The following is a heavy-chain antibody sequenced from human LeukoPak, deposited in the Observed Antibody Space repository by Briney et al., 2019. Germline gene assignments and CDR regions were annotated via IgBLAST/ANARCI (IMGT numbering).Heavy chain of an antibody. Sequence: PSETLSLTCAVSGGSISSSNWWSWVRQPPGKGLEWIGEIYHSGSTNYNPSLKSRVTISVDTSKNQFSLKLSSVTAADTAVYYCARAVGSGSFQTYYYYMDVWGKGTTVTISS. CDR1: GGSISSSNW. D-gene: IGHD3-10*01. CDR3: ARAVGSGSFQTYYYYMDV. V-gene: IGHV4-4*02. CDR2: IYHSGST. J-gene: IGHJ6*03.